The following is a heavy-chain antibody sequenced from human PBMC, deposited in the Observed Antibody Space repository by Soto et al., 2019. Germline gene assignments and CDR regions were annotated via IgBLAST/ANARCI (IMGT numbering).Heavy chain of an antibody. J-gene: IGHJ3*01. D-gene: IGHD3-22*01. CDR2: IGIGSSTT. CDR3: ARDQLYYDDISGRPLNAFDV. V-gene: IGHV3-48*01. CDR1: GFTFRNYG. Sequence: GGSLRLSCAASGFTFRNYGMNWVRQAPGKGLEWVSYIGIGSSTTYYADSVKGRFTISRDNAKNSLYLQMNSLRAEDTAVYYCARDQLYYDDISGRPLNAFDVWGQGTMVTVSS.